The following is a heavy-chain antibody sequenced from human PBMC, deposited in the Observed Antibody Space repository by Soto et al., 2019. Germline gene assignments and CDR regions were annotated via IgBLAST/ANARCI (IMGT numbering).Heavy chain of an antibody. Sequence: SGPTLVNPTETLTLTCTVSGFSLSNPRMGVSWIRQPPGKPLEWLAHFFSDAERSYSASMQSRLTMSTDTSGSQVVLTMTNMDPVDTATYFCARMDADYKYCSMDVWGQGTTVTVSS. CDR1: GFSLSNPRMG. D-gene: IGHD6-25*01. CDR2: FFSDAER. J-gene: IGHJ6*02. CDR3: ARMDADYKYCSMDV. V-gene: IGHV2-26*01.